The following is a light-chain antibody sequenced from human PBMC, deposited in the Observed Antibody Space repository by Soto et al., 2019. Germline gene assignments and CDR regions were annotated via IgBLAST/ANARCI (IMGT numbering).Light chain of an antibody. J-gene: IGLJ1*01. V-gene: IGLV2-14*03. CDR1: SSDIGGYNF. Sequence: QCVLTQPASVSGAAGQSITISCTGTSSDIGGYNFVSWYQQHPGKGPKLMIYDVSNRPSGVSNRFSGSKSGSTASLTISGPQAEDEADYYCSSYTSSSTPYVFGSGTKVTVL. CDR3: SSYTSSSTPYV. CDR2: DVS.